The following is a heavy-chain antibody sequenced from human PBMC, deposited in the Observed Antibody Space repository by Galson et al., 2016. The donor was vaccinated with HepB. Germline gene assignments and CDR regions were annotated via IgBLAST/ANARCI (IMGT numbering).Heavy chain of an antibody. D-gene: IGHD3-3*01. Sequence: SLRLSCAASGFTFSRSAMHWVRQAPGKGLEWVAVIWYDGTEKYYGDSVKGRFSISRDNSKNTLYLQMNSLRVEDTAVYYCGRDAFRVEGILGMDVWGKGTTVTVS. CDR1: GFTFSRSA. J-gene: IGHJ6*03. V-gene: IGHV3-33*01. CDR3: GRDAFRVEGILGMDV. CDR2: IWYDGTEK.